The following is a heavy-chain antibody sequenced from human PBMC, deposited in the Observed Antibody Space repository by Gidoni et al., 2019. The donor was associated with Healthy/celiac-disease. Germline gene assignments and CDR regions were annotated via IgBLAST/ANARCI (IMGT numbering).Heavy chain of an antibody. D-gene: IGHD3-22*01. CDR2: IYYSGST. Sequence: QVQLPESGPGLVKPSATLSLTCTFSGGSISSYYWSWIRQPPGKGLEWIGYIYYSGSTNYNPSLKSRVTISVDTSKNQFSLKLSSVTAADTAVYYCARGGLDYYDSSVVDNWFDPWGQGTLVTVSS. J-gene: IGHJ5*02. CDR3: ARGGLDYYDSSVVDNWFDP. V-gene: IGHV4-59*01. CDR1: GGSISSYY.